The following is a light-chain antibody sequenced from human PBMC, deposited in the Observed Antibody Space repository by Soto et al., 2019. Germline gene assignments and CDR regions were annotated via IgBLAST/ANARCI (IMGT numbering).Light chain of an antibody. CDR1: QGISNF. CDR3: EKYSSVIT. Sequence: IQMTQSPSSLSASVGDRVTITCRASQGISNFLAWYQQKPGKVPKLLISAVSTLQSGVPSRVSGSGSGTDFTLTITSLQPEDVATYYCEKYSSVITFGQGTRLEI. CDR2: AVS. J-gene: IGKJ5*01. V-gene: IGKV1-27*01.